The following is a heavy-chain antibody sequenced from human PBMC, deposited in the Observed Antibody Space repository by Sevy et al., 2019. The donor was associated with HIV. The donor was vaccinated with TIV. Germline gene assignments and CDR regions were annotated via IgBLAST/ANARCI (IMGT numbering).Heavy chain of an antibody. D-gene: IGHD5-18*01. CDR1: GYTFTAFY. CDR3: EVTADIWGV. V-gene: IGHV1-2*06. Sequence: ASVKVSCKTSGYTFTAFYMHWVRQAPGQGLEWVGRINTYSGGTNYAQKFQGRVTMTRDTSTSTAYMELNGLMPDDTAVYYCEVTADIWGVWGQGTTVTVSS. J-gene: IGHJ6*02. CDR2: INTYSGGT.